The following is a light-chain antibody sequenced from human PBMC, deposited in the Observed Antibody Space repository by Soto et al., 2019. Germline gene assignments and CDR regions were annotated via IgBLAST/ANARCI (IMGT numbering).Light chain of an antibody. CDR3: QKYNSAPRT. J-gene: IGKJ1*01. CDR2: AES. V-gene: IGKV1-27*01. Sequence: DIQMTQSPSSLSASVGDRVTITCRASQGISNYLAWYQQKPGKVPKLLIYAESTLQSGVPSRFSGSGSGTDFTLTISGLQPEDVATYYCQKYNSAPRTSGQGTKVEIK. CDR1: QGISNY.